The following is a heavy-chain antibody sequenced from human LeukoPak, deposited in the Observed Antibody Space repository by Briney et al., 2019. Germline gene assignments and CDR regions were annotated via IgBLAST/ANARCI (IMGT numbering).Heavy chain of an antibody. J-gene: IGHJ4*02. CDR3: ARDSNSILFDY. CDR2: INTHSGNP. Sequence: ASVKVSCKASGYSFNSQGMNWVRQVPGQGLEWMGWINTHSGNPTYAQGFTGRFVFSLDTSVTTAYLQISSLKAEDTAVYYCARDSNSILFDYWGQGTLVTVSS. V-gene: IGHV7-4-1*02. CDR1: GYSFNSQG. D-gene: IGHD6-6*01.